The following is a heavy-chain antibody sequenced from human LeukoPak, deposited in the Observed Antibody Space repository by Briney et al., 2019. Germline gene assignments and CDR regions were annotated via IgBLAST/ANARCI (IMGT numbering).Heavy chain of an antibody. CDR3: ARGPHYRGYWNWFAP. J-gene: IGHJ5*02. CDR2: IYSGGST. V-gene: IGHV3-53*01. Sequence: GGCVRLAWAVSGFTVSSNYISWVRQAPGKGLEWLSVIYSGGSTYYEDSVTGPFNISRDNSKNTLYLQMNSLTAEDTAVYYCARGPHYRGYWNWFAPWGQGTLVTVSS. CDR1: GFTVSSNY. D-gene: IGHD3-22*01.